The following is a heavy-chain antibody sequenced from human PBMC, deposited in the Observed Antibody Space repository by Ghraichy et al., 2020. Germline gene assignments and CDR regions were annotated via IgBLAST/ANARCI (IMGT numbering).Heavy chain of an antibody. CDR2: IYYSGST. CDR1: GGSVSSGSYY. V-gene: IGHV4-61*01. CDR3: ARVVVVPAARKYSSGWSVDY. J-gene: IGHJ4*02. Sequence: SETLSLTCTVSGGSVSSGSYYWSWIRQPPGKGLEWIGYIYYSGSTNYNPSLKSRVTISVDTSKNQFSLKLSSVTAADTAVYYCARVVVVPAARKYSSGWSVDYWGQGTLVTVSS. D-gene: IGHD2-2*01.